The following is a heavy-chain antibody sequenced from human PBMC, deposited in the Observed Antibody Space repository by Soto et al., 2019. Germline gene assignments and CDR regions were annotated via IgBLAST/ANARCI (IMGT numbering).Heavy chain of an antibody. J-gene: IGHJ4*02. CDR3: ARTPEPWYSSSWLYFDY. D-gene: IGHD6-13*01. V-gene: IGHV4-59*01. Sequence: SETLSLTCTVSGGSISSYYWSWIRQPPGKGLEWIGYIYYSGSTNYNPSLKSRVTISVDTSKNQFSLKLSSVTAADTAVYYCARTPEPWYSSSWLYFDYWGQGTLVTVSS. CDR2: IYYSGST. CDR1: GGSISSYY.